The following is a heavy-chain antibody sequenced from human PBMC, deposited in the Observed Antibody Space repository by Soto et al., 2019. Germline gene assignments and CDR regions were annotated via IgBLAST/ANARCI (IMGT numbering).Heavy chain of an antibody. D-gene: IGHD3-10*01. J-gene: IGHJ4*02. CDR1: GGSFSGYY. CDR3: ARARVTMVRGVIIPSVIFDY. CDR2: INHSGST. Sequence: PSETLSLTCAVYGGSFSGYYWSWIRQPPGKGLEWIGEINHSGSTNYNPSLKSRVTISVDTSKNQFSLKLSSVTAADTAVYYCARARVTMVRGVIIPSVIFDYWGQGTLVTV. V-gene: IGHV4-34*01.